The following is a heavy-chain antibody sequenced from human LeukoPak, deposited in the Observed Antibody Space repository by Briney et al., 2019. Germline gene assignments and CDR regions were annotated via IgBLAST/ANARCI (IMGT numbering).Heavy chain of an antibody. Sequence: PSETLSLTCTVSGCSISSYYWNWIRQPPGKGLEGIGYIYYRGSTNYNPSLKSRVTISVDTSKNQFSLKLSSVTAADTAVYYCASQYRALYYFDYGGQGTLVTVSS. CDR1: GCSISSYY. CDR2: IYYRGST. D-gene: IGHD2-2*01. J-gene: IGHJ4*02. CDR3: ASQYRALYYFDY. V-gene: IGHV4-59*08.